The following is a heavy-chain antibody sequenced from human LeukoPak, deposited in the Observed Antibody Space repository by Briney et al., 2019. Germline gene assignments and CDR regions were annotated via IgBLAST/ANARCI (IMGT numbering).Heavy chain of an antibody. V-gene: IGHV1-69*06. J-gene: IGHJ2*01. CDR3: ARVPVVPAAIGLWYFDL. D-gene: IGHD2-2*02. Sequence: SVKVSCKASGGTFSSYAISWGRQAPGQGLECMGGIIPIFGTANYAQKFQGRVTITADKSTSTAYMELSSLRSEDTAVYYCARVPVVPAAIGLWYFDLWGRGTLVTVSS. CDR1: GGTFSSYA. CDR2: IIPIFGTA.